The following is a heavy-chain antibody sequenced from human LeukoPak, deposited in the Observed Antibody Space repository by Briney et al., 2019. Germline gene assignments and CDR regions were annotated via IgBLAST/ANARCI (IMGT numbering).Heavy chain of an antibody. V-gene: IGHV1-2*02. D-gene: IGHD6-13*01. CDR2: FNPETGGT. J-gene: IGHJ4*02. Sequence: GASVKVSCKASGYRFTDYYMHWVRQAPGQGLEWMGWFNPETGGTKYAQRSQGRVTMTTDTTISTAYMELTRLRSDDTAVYYCASALNSRSSSCWGQGTRVTVSS. CDR3: ASALNSRSSSC. CDR1: GYRFTDYY.